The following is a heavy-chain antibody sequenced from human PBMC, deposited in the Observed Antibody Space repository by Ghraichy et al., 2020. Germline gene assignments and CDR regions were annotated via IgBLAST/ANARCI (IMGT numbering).Heavy chain of an antibody. CDR2: IRSKVYQGST. CDR1: GFTFDDYA. V-gene: IGHV3-49*03. Sequence: GGSLRLSCSASGFTFDDYAMGWFRQAPGKGPEWVGYIRSKVYQGSTEYAASVEGSFSISRDDSRSIAYLQMNSLKAEDTAVYYCATTWTSVGMMYALYPFECWGPGTLVTGSS. CDR3: ATTWTSVGMMYALYPFEC. J-gene: IGHJ4*02. D-gene: IGHD2-8*01.